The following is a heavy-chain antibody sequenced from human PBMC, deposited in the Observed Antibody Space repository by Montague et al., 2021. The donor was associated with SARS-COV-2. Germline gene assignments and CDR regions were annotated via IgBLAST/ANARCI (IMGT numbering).Heavy chain of an antibody. V-gene: IGHV2-70*01. Sequence: ALVKPTKTLTLTCTFSGFSLSTSGMCVSWIRQPPGKALEWLALIDWDDDKYYSTSLKTRLTISKDTSKNQVVLTMTNMDPVDTATYYCARSYYDILTGYYMAFDYWGQGTLVTVSS. CDR3: ARSYYDILTGYYMAFDY. D-gene: IGHD3-9*01. CDR1: GFSLSTSGMC. CDR2: IDWDDDK. J-gene: IGHJ4*02.